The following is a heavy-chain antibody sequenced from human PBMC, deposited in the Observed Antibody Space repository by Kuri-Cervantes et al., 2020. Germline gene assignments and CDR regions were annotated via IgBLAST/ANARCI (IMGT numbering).Heavy chain of an antibody. V-gene: IGHV3-23*01. CDR3: AKDLVTMVRGVFDY. Sequence: GESLKISCAASGFIFSSYAMSWVRQAPGKGLEWVSAISGSGDSTYYADSVKDRFTISRDNSKNTLYLQMNSLRAEDTAVYYCAKDLVTMVRGVFDYWGQGTLVTVSS. D-gene: IGHD3-10*01. CDR1: GFIFSSYA. CDR2: ISGSGDST. J-gene: IGHJ4*02.